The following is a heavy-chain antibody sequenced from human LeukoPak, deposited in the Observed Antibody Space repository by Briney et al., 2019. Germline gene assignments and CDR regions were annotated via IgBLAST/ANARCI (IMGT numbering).Heavy chain of an antibody. V-gene: IGHV1-8*01. Sequence: ASVKVSCKASGYTFTSYDINWVRQATGQGLEWMGWMSPNSGNTGCAQKFQGRVTMTRNTSISTAYMELSSLRSEDTAVYYCARTYSSSWYYYYYYMDVWGKGTTVTVSS. J-gene: IGHJ6*03. D-gene: IGHD6-13*01. CDR1: GYTFTSYD. CDR3: ARTYSSSWYYYYYYMDV. CDR2: MSPNSGNT.